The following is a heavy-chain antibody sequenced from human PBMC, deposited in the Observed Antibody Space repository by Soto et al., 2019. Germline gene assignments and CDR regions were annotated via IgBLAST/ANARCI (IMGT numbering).Heavy chain of an antibody. CDR1: GGSISRYY. CDR2: TFYSGST. CDR3: ARRGPNYSHSYMDV. J-gene: IGHJ6*03. Sequence: QVHPQESGPGLLKPSETLSLTCTASGGSISRYYWSWIRQPPGKGLEWIGDTFYSGSTNYNPSRKSRVSVAVDTSENPVSLKLSSVTAAHTAVYYCARRGPNYSHSYMDVWGKGTTVSVSS. V-gene: IGHV4-59*01.